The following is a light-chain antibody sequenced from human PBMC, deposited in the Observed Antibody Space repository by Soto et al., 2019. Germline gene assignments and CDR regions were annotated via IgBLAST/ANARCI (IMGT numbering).Light chain of an antibody. CDR2: DAS. J-gene: IGKJ5*01. CDR3: QQRGNWHPPIS. CDR1: QSVSSY. V-gene: IGKV3-11*01. Sequence: EIVMTQSPATLSVSPGERATLSCRASQSVSSYLAWYQQKPGQAPRLLIYDASNRATGIPARFSGSGSGTDFTLTISSLEPEDFAVYYCQQRGNWHPPISFGQGTRLEIK.